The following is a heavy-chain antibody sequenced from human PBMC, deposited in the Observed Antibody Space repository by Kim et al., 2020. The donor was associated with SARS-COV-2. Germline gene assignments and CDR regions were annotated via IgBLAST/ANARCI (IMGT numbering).Heavy chain of an antibody. CDR1: GGSISSYY. V-gene: IGHV4-59*13. Sequence: SETLSLTCTVSGGSISSYYWSWIRQPPGKGLEWIGYIYYSGSTNYNPSLKSRVTISVDTSKNQFSLKLSSVTAADTAVYYCARERVAAAGTGASYYYYGMDVWGQGTTVTVSS. CDR2: IYYSGST. CDR3: ARERVAAAGTGASYYYYGMDV. D-gene: IGHD6-13*01. J-gene: IGHJ6*02.